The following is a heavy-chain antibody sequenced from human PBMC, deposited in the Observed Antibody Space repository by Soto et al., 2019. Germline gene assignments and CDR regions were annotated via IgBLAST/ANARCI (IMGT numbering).Heavy chain of an antibody. CDR1: GFTFSTYW. V-gene: IGHV3-74*01. CDR3: ARAGRYCSGTSCDYYGMDV. Sequence: EVQLVESGGGLVQPGGSLRLSCAASGFTFSTYWMHWVRQAPGKGLVWVSRINSDGSSTNYADSVKGRFTISRDNAKNTLYLQMNSLRAEDTAVYYCARAGRYCSGTSCDYYGMDVWGQGTTFTVSS. J-gene: IGHJ6*02. D-gene: IGHD2-2*01. CDR2: INSDGSST.